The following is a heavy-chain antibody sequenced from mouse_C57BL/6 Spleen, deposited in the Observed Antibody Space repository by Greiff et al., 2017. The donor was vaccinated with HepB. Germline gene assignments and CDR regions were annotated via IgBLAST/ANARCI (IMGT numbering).Heavy chain of an antibody. D-gene: IGHD1-1*01. CDR3: ARYTVYYFDY. J-gene: IGHJ2*01. V-gene: IGHV1-69*01. CDR2: IDPSDSYT. CDR1: GYTFTGYW. Sequence: QVQLQQPGAELVMPGASVKLSCKASGYTFTGYWMHWVKQRPGQGLEWIGEIDPSDSYTNYNQKFKGKSTLTVDKSSSTAYMQLSSLTSEDSAVYYCARYTVYYFDYWGQGTTLTVSS.